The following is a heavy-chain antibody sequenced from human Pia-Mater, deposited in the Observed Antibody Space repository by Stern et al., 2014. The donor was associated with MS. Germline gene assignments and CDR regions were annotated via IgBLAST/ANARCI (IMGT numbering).Heavy chain of an antibody. CDR1: GFTFSSYS. CDR2: ISSGGSYI. V-gene: IGHV3-21*01. D-gene: IGHD4-23*01. Sequence: VQLVESGGGLVKPGGSLRLSCAASGFTFSSYSMNWVRQAPGQGLEWVASISSGGSYIYYADSLKGRFTISRDNAKNSLYLQMNSLRAEDTAVYYCARGRGGNYRYYFDHWRQGTLVTVSS. CDR3: ARGRGGNYRYYFDH. J-gene: IGHJ4*02.